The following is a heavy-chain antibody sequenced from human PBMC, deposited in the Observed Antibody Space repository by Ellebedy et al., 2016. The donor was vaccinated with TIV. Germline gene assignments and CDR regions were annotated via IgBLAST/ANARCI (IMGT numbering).Heavy chain of an antibody. J-gene: IGHJ4*02. D-gene: IGHD7-27*01. CDR3: ASGKLGITY. Sequence: SETLSLXXTVSGGSISSYYWSWIRQPPGKGLEWIGYIYYRGSTNYTPSLKSRVTISVDTSKNQFSLKLSSVTAADTAVYYCASGKLGITYWGQGTLVTVSS. V-gene: IGHV4-59*13. CDR2: IYYRGST. CDR1: GGSISSYY.